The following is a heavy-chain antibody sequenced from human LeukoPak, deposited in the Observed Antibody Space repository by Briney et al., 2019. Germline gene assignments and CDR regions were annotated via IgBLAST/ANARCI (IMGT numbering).Heavy chain of an antibody. D-gene: IGHD4/OR15-4a*01. Sequence: SETLSLTCTVSGGSISSYYWNWIRQPPGKGLEGIGYIYYSGRTNYNPSLKSRVTMSVDTSKNQFSLKVTSVTAADTAVYYCAREGLDYGATLNWFDPWGQGTLVTVSS. CDR1: GGSISSYY. CDR3: AREGLDYGATLNWFDP. J-gene: IGHJ5*02. CDR2: IYYSGRT. V-gene: IGHV4-59*12.